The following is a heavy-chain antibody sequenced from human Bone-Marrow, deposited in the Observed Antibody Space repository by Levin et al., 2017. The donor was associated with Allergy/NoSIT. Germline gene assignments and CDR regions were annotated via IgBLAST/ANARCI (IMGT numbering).Heavy chain of an antibody. CDR2: IWFDGSKT. CDR3: AGSGSYYGLVDY. V-gene: IGHV3-33*01. J-gene: IGHJ4*02. Sequence: PGGSLRLSCAASGIRFHTYGMHWVRQAPGKGLEWVAVIWFDGSKTYYVDSVKGRFTISRDNSKNMLYLQMNNLGAEDTGIYYCAGSGSYYGLVDYWGPGTQVAVSS. D-gene: IGHD3-10*01. CDR1: GIRFHTYG.